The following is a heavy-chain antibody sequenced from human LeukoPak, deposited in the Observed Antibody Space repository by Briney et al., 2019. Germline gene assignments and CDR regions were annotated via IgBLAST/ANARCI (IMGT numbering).Heavy chain of an antibody. CDR1: GFTFTDHY. V-gene: IGHV1-2*02. CDR2: LGPHSTFT. D-gene: IGHD2/OR15-2a*01. Sequence: GASMKVSCKSSGFTFTDHYIHCVRQGPGQGLEWMGYLGPHSTFTNSLQEYQGRVTMTRDASMSTAYMELTRLTSDDTAVYYCVREGEGPLSKDFDCWGEGALVSVCS. CDR3: VREGEGPLSKDFDC. J-gene: IGHJ4*02.